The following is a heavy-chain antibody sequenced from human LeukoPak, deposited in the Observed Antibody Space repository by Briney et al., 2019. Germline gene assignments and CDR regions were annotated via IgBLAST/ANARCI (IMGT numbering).Heavy chain of an antibody. CDR3: ARGGYSYGTLWAHYYYYGMDV. CDR2: ISYDGSNK. Sequence: PGRSLRLSCAASGFTFSSYAMHWVRQAPGKGLEWVAVISYDGSNKYYADSVKGRFTISRDNSKNTLYLQMNSLRAEDTAVYYCARGGYSYGTLWAHYYYYGMDVWGQGTTVTVSS. J-gene: IGHJ6*02. CDR1: GFTFSSYA. D-gene: IGHD5-18*01. V-gene: IGHV3-30-3*01.